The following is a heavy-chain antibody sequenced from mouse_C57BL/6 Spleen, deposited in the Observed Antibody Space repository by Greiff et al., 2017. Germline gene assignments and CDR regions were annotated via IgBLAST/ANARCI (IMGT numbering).Heavy chain of an antibody. Sequence: DVMLVESGGGLVQPGESLKLSCESNEYEFPSHDMSWVRKTPEKRLELVAAINSDGGSTYYPDTMERRVIISRDNTKKTLYLQMSSLRSEDTALYYCAYGRSPSYWYFDVWGTGTTVTVSS. CDR2: INSDGGST. CDR3: AYGRSPSYWYFDV. V-gene: IGHV5-2*01. D-gene: IGHD1-1*01. CDR1: EYEFPSHD. J-gene: IGHJ1*03.